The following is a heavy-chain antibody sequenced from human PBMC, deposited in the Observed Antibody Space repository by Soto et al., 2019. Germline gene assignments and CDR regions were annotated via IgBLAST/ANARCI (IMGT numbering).Heavy chain of an antibody. D-gene: IGHD3-3*01. J-gene: IGHJ4*02. CDR2: IYYSGST. CDR1: GGSISSSSYY. Sequence: QLQLQESGPGLVKPSETLSPTCTVSGGSISSSSYYWGWIRQPPGKGLEWIGSIYYSGSTYYNPSFKSRVTISVDTSKNQFSLKLSSVTAADTAVYYCARRGGQSYYAFWSCYPNPFDYWGQGTLVTVSS. V-gene: IGHV4-39*01. CDR3: ARRGGQSYYAFWSCYPNPFDY.